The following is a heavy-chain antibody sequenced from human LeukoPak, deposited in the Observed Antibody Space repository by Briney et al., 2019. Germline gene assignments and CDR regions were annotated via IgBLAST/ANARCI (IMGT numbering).Heavy chain of an antibody. CDR2: FDPEQGKT. V-gene: IGHV1-24*01. Sequence: ASVKVSCKVSGYSLTELSMHWVRQAPGKGLEWMGGFDPEQGKTIYAQKFQDRVTLTEDTSRDTVYMDLTSLTYEDTAVYYCATEGRGANYWYFDLWGRGTLATVSS. CDR3: ATEGRGANYWYFDL. D-gene: IGHD3-10*01. CDR1: GYSLTELS. J-gene: IGHJ2*01.